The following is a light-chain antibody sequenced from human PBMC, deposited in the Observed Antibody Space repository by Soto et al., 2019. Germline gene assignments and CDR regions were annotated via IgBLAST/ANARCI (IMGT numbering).Light chain of an antibody. CDR2: VGI. Sequence: QSVLTQPASVSGSPGQSIAISCTGTSSDVGGYNYVSWHQQHPGKAPKVLISVGINRPSGVSNRFSGSKSGNTAYLTISGLQDQDAADYYCSSYRSGRTLVFGRGTKVT. CDR3: SSYRSGRTLV. CDR1: SSDVGGYNY. J-gene: IGLJ1*01. V-gene: IGLV2-14*01.